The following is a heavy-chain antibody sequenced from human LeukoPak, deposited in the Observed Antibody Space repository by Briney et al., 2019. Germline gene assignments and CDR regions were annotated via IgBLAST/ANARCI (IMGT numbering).Heavy chain of an antibody. Sequence: GASVKVSCKASGGTFSSYAISWVRQAPGQGLEWMGGIIPIFGTANYAQKFQGSVTITADESTSTAYMELSSLRSEDTAVYYCARERKSTEDYYYYYYMDVWGKGTTVTISS. CDR3: ARERKSTEDYYYYYYMDV. V-gene: IGHV1-69*13. CDR2: IIPIFGTA. CDR1: GGTFSSYA. D-gene: IGHD2-2*01. J-gene: IGHJ6*03.